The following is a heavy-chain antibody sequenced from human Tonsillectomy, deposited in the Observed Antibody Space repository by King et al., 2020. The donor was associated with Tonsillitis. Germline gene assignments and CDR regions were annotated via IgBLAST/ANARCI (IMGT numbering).Heavy chain of an antibody. V-gene: IGHV3-15*01. J-gene: IGHJ6*02. D-gene: IGHD2-15*01. CDR1: GFTLSNAW. Sequence: QLVQSGGGLVKPGGSLRLSCAASGFTLSNAWMSWVRQAPGKGLEWVGRIKSKTDGGTTDYAAPVKGRFTIARYDSKNTLYLQMNSLKTEDTAVYYCTTEAIVVVVAATNYYGMDVWGQGTTVTVSS. CDR3: TTEAIVVVVAATNYYGMDV. CDR2: IKSKTDGGTT.